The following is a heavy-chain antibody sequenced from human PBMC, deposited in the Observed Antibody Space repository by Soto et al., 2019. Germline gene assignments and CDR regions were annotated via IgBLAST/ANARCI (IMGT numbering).Heavy chain of an antibody. J-gene: IGHJ4*02. V-gene: IGHV3-23*01. CDR3: ARDRSRVYGDYIGDY. CDR2: IIDSGGST. D-gene: IGHD4-17*01. Sequence: GGSLRLSCAASGFTFSSYAMSWVRQAPGKGLEWVSAIIDSGGSTYYADSVKGRFTISRDNSKNTLYLQMNSLRAEDTAVYYCARDRSRVYGDYIGDYWGQGTLVTVSS. CDR1: GFTFSSYA.